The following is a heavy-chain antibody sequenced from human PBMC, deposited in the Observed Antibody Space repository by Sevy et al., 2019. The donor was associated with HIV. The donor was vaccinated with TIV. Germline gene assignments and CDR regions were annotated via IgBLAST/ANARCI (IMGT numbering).Heavy chain of an antibody. CDR2: ISGNDDTK. CDR1: GFTLSDYY. CDR3: ARDHVKDGDLGDYYYFAMDV. Sequence: GGSLRLSCAASGFTLSDYYMSWIRQAPGKGLEWVSYISGNDDTKYYADSVKGRFTISRDNAKNSVYLQMNSLRAEYTAVYYCARDHVKDGDLGDYYYFAMDVWGQGTTVTVSS. J-gene: IGHJ6*02. V-gene: IGHV3-11*01. D-gene: IGHD4-17*01.